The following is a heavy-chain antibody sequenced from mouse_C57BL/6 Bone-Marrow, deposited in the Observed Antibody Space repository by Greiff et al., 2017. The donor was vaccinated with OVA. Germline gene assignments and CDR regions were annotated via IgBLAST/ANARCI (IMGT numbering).Heavy chain of an antibody. CDR3: ARYRDWGYYYAMDY. CDR1: GYTFTSYW. V-gene: IGHV1-59*01. J-gene: IGHJ4*01. CDR2: IDPSDSYT. D-gene: IGHD4-1*01. Sequence: QVQLKQPGAELVRPGTSVKLSCKASGYTFTSYWMHWVKQRPGQGLEWIGVIDPSDSYTNYNQKFKGKATLTVDTSSSTAYMQLSSLTSEDSAVYYCARYRDWGYYYAMDYWGQGTSVTVSS.